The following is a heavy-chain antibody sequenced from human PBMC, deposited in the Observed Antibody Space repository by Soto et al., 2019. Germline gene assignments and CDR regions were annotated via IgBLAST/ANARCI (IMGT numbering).Heavy chain of an antibody. V-gene: IGHV1-18*01. CDR3: AREYDSSGYYYSFDL. J-gene: IGHJ2*01. CDR2: NSAYNGNT. Sequence: QVQLVQSGAEVKKPGASVKVSCKASGYTFTSYGISWVRQAPGQGLEWMGWNSAYNGNTNYAQKLQGRVTMTTDTSTSTAYKELRSLRSDDTAVYYCAREYDSSGYYYSFDLWGRGTLVTVSS. CDR1: GYTFTSYG. D-gene: IGHD3-22*01.